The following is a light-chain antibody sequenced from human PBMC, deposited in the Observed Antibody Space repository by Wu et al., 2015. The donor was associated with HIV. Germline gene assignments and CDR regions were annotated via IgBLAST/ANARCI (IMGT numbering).Light chain of an antibody. CDR2: AAS. J-gene: IGKJ2*01. V-gene: IGKV1-39*01. Sequence: IQLTQSPSSLSASVGDRVTITCRASQSISSYLNWYQQKPGKAPKLLIYAASSLQSGVPSRFSGSGSGTDFTLTISSLQPEDFATYFCQQSYITPGTFGQGTKLEIK. CDR1: QSISSY. CDR3: QQSYITPGT.